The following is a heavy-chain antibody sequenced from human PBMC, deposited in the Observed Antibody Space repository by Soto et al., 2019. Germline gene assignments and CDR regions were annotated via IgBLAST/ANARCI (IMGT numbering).Heavy chain of an antibody. D-gene: IGHD6-19*01. V-gene: IGHV1-69*13. Sequence: ASVKVSCKASGGTFSSYAVSWVRQAPGQGLEWMGGIIPIFGTANYAQKFQGRVTITADESTSTAYMELSSLRSEDTAVYYCESLGSGWSGYIDYWGQGTLVTVSS. CDR2: IIPIFGTA. J-gene: IGHJ4*02. CDR1: GGTFSSYA. CDR3: ESLGSGWSGYIDY.